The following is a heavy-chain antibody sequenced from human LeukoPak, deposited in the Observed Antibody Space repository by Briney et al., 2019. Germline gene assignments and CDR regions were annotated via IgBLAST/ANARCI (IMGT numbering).Heavy chain of an antibody. J-gene: IGHJ3*02. D-gene: IGHD1-26*01. V-gene: IGHV1-69*05. CDR2: IIPIFGTA. CDR3: ARTRKLLDDAFDI. CDR1: GGTFSSYA. Sequence: SVKVSCKASGGTFSSYAISWVRQAPGQGLEWMGGIIPIFGTANYAQKFQGRVTMTRDTSISTAYMELSRLRSDDTAVYYCARTRKLLDDAFDIWGQGTMVTVSS.